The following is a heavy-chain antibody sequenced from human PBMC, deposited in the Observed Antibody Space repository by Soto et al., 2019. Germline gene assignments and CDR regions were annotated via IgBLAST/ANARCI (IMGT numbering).Heavy chain of an antibody. J-gene: IGHJ3*02. CDR3: ARDLILIVGATRPHDAFDI. Sequence: RASVKVSCKASGYTFTSYGISWVRQAPGQGLEWMGWISAYNGNTNYAQKLQGRVTMTTDTSTSTAYMELRSLRSDDTAVYYCARDLILIVGATRPHDAFDIWGQGTMVTVSS. CDR2: ISAYNGNT. V-gene: IGHV1-18*04. D-gene: IGHD1-26*01. CDR1: GYTFTSYG.